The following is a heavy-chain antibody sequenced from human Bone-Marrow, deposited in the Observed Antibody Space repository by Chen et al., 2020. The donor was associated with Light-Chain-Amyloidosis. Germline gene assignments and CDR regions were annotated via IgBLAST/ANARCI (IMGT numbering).Heavy chain of an antibody. Sequence: EVELLESGGGLVQPGGSRRLSCAGSVCDFQVLAMNWVRQAPGKGREGVGTISGNGRNYFYPDPVKGRFTISRDNSKNMVYLQMDSLRAEDTALYYCAKALGDPQGTDYDYWGQGIQVTVSS. D-gene: IGHD2-21*02. CDR2: ISGNGRNY. CDR3: AKALGDPQGTDYDY. CDR1: VCDFQVLA. J-gene: IGHJ4*02. V-gene: IGHV3-23*01.